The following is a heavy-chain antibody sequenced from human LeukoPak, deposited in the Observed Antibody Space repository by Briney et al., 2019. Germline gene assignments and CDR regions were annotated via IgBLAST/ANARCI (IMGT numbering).Heavy chain of an antibody. CDR2: MNPNSGNT. D-gene: IGHD3-3*01. J-gene: IGHJ5*02. Sequence: RASVKVSCKASGYTFTSYDINWVRQATGQGLEWMGWMNPNSGNTGYAQKFQGRVTITRDTSASTAYMELSSLRSEDTAVYYCARDAVGRFLEWLENWFDPWGQGTLVTVSS. CDR3: ARDAVGRFLEWLENWFDP. CDR1: GYTFTSYD. V-gene: IGHV1-8*01.